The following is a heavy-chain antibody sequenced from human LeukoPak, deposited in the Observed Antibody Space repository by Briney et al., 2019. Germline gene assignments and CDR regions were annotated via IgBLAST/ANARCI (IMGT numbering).Heavy chain of an antibody. D-gene: IGHD3-10*01. CDR3: AKDRQLWFGDQALDDY. CDR2: INRDGSEK. V-gene: IGHV3-7*05. CDR1: GFTFSTLW. J-gene: IGHJ4*02. Sequence: PGGSLRLSCAASGFTFSTLWMSWVRQAPGKGLEWVANINRDGSEKYYVDSVKGRFTISRDNAKNSLYLQMNSLRAEDTAVYYCAKDRQLWFGDQALDDYWGQGTLVTVSS.